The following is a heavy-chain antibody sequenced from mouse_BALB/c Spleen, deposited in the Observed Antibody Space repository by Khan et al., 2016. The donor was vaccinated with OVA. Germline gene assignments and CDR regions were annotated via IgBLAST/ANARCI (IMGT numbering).Heavy chain of an antibody. CDR3: ARKDYYGYAVDY. CDR2: IRYSGST. CDR1: GYSITTNYA. D-gene: IGHD1-1*01. Sequence: EVELVESGPGLVKPSQSLSLTCTVTGYSITTNYAWDWIRQFPGNKLEWMGYIRYSGSTSYNPSLQSRLSITRDTSKNQFFLQLNSVTTEDTATYYCARKDYYGYAVDYWGQGTSVTVSS. J-gene: IGHJ4*01. V-gene: IGHV3-2*02.